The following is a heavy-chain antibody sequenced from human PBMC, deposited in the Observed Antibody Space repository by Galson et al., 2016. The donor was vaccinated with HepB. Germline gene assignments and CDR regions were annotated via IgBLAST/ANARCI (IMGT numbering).Heavy chain of an antibody. Sequence: SLRLSCAASGFSFSTYWMTWVRQAPGKGLEWVSYISGGSSAIYYADSVKGRFTISRDDAKNSLYLQMNSLRDEDTAVYYCARDYLYSFDYWGQGTLVTVSS. CDR3: ARDYLYSFDY. CDR2: ISGGSSAI. CDR1: GFSFSTYW. J-gene: IGHJ4*02. V-gene: IGHV3-48*02. D-gene: IGHD3-16*01.